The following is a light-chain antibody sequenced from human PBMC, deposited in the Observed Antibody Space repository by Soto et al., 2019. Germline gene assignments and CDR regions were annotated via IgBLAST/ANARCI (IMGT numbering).Light chain of an antibody. CDR2: GAS. J-gene: IGKJ5*01. V-gene: IGKV3-20*01. CDR3: QQYGSSPRVT. CDR1: QSVSSSY. Sequence: EIVLTQSPGTLSLSPGERSTLSCRASQSVSSSYLAWYQQKPGQAPXLXXYGASSRATGIPDRFSGSECGTDFTLTISRLEPEDFAVYYCQQYGSSPRVTFGQGTRLEIK.